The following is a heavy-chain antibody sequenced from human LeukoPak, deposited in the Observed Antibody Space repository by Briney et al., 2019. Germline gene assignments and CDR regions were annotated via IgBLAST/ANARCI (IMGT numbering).Heavy chain of an antibody. CDR1: DGSISSYY. CDR3: ARHGHSSSWYVAFDI. D-gene: IGHD6-13*01. J-gene: IGHJ3*02. V-gene: IGHV4-59*08. CDR2: INYSGSA. Sequence: SETLSLTCTVPDGSISSYYWSWIRQPPGKGLEWIGYINYSGSANYNAPLKSRVTISIDTSKNQFSLKLNSVTAADTAVYYCARHGHSSSWYVAFDIWGQGTVVTVSS.